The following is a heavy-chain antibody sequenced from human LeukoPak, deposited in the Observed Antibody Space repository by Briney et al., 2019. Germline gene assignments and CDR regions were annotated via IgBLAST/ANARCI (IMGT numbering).Heavy chain of an antibody. CDR3: ARSKTYYDFWSGYYTHALGY. D-gene: IGHD3-3*01. J-gene: IGHJ4*02. CDR2: ITSSSSYI. CDR1: GFTFSSYN. V-gene: IGHV3-21*04. Sequence: GGSLRLSCAASGFTFSSYNMNWVRQAPGKGLEWVSSITSSSSYIYYADSVKGRFTISRDNAKNSLYLQINSLRAEDTALYYCARSKTYYDFWSGYYTHALGYWGQGTLVIVSS.